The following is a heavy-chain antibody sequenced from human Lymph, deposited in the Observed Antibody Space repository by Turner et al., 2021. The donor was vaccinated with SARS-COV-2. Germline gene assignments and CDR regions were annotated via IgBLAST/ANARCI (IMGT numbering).Heavy chain of an antibody. D-gene: IGHD3-10*01. CDR1: GFTFSSYA. CDR3: ARGDYYGSGSYPGKTFDC. Sequence: VQLLESGGGVVQPGRSLILSCASSGFTFSSYAMYWVRQAPGKGLEWVAVISYDGSNKYYADSVKGRFTISRDNSKNTLYLQMNSLRAEDTAVYYCARGDYYGSGSYPGKTFDCWGQGTLVTVSS. V-gene: IGHV3-30-3*01. CDR2: ISYDGSNK. J-gene: IGHJ4*02.